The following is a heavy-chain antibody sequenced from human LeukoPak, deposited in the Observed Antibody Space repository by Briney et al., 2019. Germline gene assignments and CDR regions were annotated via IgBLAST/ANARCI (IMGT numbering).Heavy chain of an antibody. V-gene: IGHV3-64D*06. CDR2: LSSNGDNT. Sequence: GGYLRLYCSVSGFTFSTYVMHWVRQAPGKGLEYVSALSSNGDNTYYADSVKGRFTISRDNSKNTLYLQMSSLRADDTAVYYCVRGTGYWGQGTLVTVSS. CDR1: GFTFSTYV. CDR3: VRGTGY. J-gene: IGHJ4*02.